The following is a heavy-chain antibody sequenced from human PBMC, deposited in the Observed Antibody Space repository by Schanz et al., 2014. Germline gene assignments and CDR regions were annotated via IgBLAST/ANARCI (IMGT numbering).Heavy chain of an antibody. CDR1: GFTFNDYA. CDR3: AKGQLLSYYFDY. J-gene: IGHJ4*02. V-gene: IGHV3-23*04. D-gene: IGHD2-21*01. CDR2: ISGSGDNT. Sequence: VQLVESGGGVVQPGRSLKLSCAASGFTFNDYAMHWVRQAPGKGLEWVSAISGSGDNTFYADSVRGRFTISRDNSRNTLYLQMNSLRAEDTAVYYCAKGQLLSYYFDYWGQGTLVTVSS.